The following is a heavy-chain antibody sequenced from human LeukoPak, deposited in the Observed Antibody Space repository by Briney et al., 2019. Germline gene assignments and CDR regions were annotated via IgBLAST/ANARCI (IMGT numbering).Heavy chain of an antibody. J-gene: IGHJ4*02. Sequence: GGSLRLSCAASGFTFSSYWMHWVRHVPGKGLVWVSRIKSDGSSATYADSVKGRFTISRDNAKNTLYLQMDSLRAEDTAVYYCTFSFWSGYSDFWGQGTLVTVSS. CDR3: TFSFWSGYSDF. CDR1: GFTFSSYW. V-gene: IGHV3-74*03. D-gene: IGHD3-3*01. CDR2: IKSDGSSA.